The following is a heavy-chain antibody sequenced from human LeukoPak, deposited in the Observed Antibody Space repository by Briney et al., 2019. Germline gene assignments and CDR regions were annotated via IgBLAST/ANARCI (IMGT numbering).Heavy chain of an antibody. J-gene: IGHJ4*02. Sequence: GRSLRLSCAASGFTFSSYGMHWVRQAPGKGLEWVAVISYDGSNKYYADSVKGRFTISRDNSKNTLYLQMNSLRAEDTAVYYCAKDRRPLWFGELLSNDWGQGTLVIVSS. D-gene: IGHD3-10*01. CDR3: AKDRRPLWFGELLSND. V-gene: IGHV3-30*18. CDR2: ISYDGSNK. CDR1: GFTFSSYG.